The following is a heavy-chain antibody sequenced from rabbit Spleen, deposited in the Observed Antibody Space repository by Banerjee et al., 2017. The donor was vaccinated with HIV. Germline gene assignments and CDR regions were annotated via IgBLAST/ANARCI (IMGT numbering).Heavy chain of an antibody. Sequence: QSLEESGGDLVKPGASLTLTCIASGVSFSGNSHMCWVRQAPGKGLEWVVCIDAGSSGFTYFASWAKGRFTISKTSSTTVTLQMTSLTAADTATYFCARDTGTSFSTYGMDLWGPGTLVTV. D-gene: IGHD8-1*01. J-gene: IGHJ6*01. V-gene: IGHV1S40*01. CDR3: ARDTGTSFSTYGMDL. CDR1: GVSFSGNSH. CDR2: IDAGSSGFT.